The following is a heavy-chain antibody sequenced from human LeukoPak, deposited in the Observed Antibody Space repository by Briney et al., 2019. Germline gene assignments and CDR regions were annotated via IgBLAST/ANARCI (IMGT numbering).Heavy chain of an antibody. D-gene: IGHD5-12*01. J-gene: IGHJ3*01. Sequence: GGSLRLSCAASGFTFSSYGMHWVRQAPGKGLEWVAVIWYDGSDKYYADSVKGRFIISRDNSKNTLNLQMNSLRAEDTAVYYCARDEGGYDADAFDVWGQETTVTVSS. CDR3: ARDEGGYDADAFDV. CDR2: IWYDGSDK. CDR1: GFTFSSYG. V-gene: IGHV3-33*01.